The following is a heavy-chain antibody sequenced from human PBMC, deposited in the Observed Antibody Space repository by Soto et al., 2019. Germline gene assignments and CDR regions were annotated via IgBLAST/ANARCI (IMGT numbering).Heavy chain of an antibody. CDR1: GYTFSSYG. V-gene: IGHV1-18*01. CDR3: ARNNGHYVYYDY. CDR2: ISTYNGDT. D-gene: IGHD4-17*01. J-gene: IGHJ4*02. Sequence: QVQLVQSGADVKRPGASVKVSCKASGYTFSSYGITWVRQAPGQGLEWMGWISTYNGDTIYAPNLQGRLTMTTDTSTDTAYMELRRLRSDDTAVYYCARNNGHYVYYDYWGQGTLVTVSS.